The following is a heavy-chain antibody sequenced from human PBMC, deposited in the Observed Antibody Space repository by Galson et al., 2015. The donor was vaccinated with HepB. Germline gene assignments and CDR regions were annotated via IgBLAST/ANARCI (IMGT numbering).Heavy chain of an antibody. CDR3: ARAPVWSGSYYYMDV. D-gene: IGHD1-26*01. CDR1: GYPFPNYD. V-gene: IGHV1-8*01. J-gene: IGHJ6*03. CDR2: INPNSGNI. Sequence: SVKVSCKASGYPFPNYDINWVRQGTGRGLEWMGWINPNSGNIGYAQKFQGRVTMTRNISVSTAYMELSSLRSEDTAVYYCARAPVWSGSYYYMDVWGKGTTVTVSS.